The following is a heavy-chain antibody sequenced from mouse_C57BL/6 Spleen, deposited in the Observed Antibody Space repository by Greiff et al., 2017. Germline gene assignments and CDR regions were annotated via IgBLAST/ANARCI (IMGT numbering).Heavy chain of an antibody. CDR3: ATSYYGPYYYAMDY. CDR1: GYTFTDYY. D-gene: IGHD2-1*01. V-gene: IGHV1-77*01. CDR2: IGPGSGST. Sequence: QVHVKQSGAELVKPGASVKISCKASGYTFTDYYINWVKQRPGQGLEWIGKIGPGSGSTYYNEKFKGKAPLTADTSSSTAYMQLSSLTSEDSAVYFCATSYYGPYYYAMDYWGQGTSVTVAS. J-gene: IGHJ4*01.